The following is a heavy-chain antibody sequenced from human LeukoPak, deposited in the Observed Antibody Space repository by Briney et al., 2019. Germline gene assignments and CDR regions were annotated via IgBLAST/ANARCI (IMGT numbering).Heavy chain of an antibody. Sequence: ASVKVSCKASGYTFTNYDINWVRQATGQGLEWMGWMNLNSGNTGYAQNFQGRVTITRDTSISTAYMELSRLRSDDTAVYYCARGDGIAAAGSPFDYWGQGTLVTVSS. CDR2: MNLNSGNT. V-gene: IGHV1-8*03. D-gene: IGHD6-13*01. CDR3: ARGDGIAAAGSPFDY. CDR1: GYTFTNYD. J-gene: IGHJ4*02.